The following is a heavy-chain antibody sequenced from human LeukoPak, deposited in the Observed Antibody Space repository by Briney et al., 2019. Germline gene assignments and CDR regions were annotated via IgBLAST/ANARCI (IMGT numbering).Heavy chain of an antibody. J-gene: IGHJ4*02. V-gene: IGHV3-20*04. CDR1: GFTSDDYG. Sequence: PGGSLRLSCAASGFTSDDYGMSWVRQAPGKGLEWVSGINWNGGSTGYADSVKGRFTISRDNAKNSLYLQMNSLRAEDTALYYCARAPYYGSGSYSTFDYWGQGTLVTVSS. CDR2: INWNGGST. D-gene: IGHD3-10*01. CDR3: ARAPYYGSGSYSTFDY.